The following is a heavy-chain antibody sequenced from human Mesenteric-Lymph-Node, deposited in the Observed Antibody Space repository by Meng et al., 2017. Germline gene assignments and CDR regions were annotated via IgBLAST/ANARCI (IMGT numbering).Heavy chain of an antibody. Sequence: SVKVSCKASGGTFSSYTISWVRQAPGQGLEWMGRNIPILGIANYAQKFQGRVTITADKSTSTAYMELSSLRSEDTAVYYCARGSSWLNNWFDPWGQGTLVTVSS. CDR1: GGTFSSYT. J-gene: IGHJ5*02. D-gene: IGHD6-13*01. CDR3: ARGSSWLNNWFDP. V-gene: IGHV1-69*02. CDR2: NIPILGIA.